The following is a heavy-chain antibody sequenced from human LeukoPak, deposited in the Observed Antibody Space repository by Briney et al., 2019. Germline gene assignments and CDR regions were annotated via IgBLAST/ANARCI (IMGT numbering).Heavy chain of an antibody. V-gene: IGHV3-7*04. CDR1: GFTFSSSW. Sequence: GGSVRLSCAASGFTFSSSWMNWARQAPGKGREWVANIGQDGNEKYYAESVKGRFTISRDNAKNSLYLQMNSLRVEDTAVYYCARNWAMLDYWGQG. CDR2: IGQDGNEK. CDR3: ARNWAMLDY. J-gene: IGHJ4*02. D-gene: IGHD2-2*01.